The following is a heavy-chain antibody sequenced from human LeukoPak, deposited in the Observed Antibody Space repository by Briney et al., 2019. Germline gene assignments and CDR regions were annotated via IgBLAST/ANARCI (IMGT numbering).Heavy chain of an antibody. D-gene: IGHD1-26*01. V-gene: IGHV3-30-3*01. J-gene: IGHJ4*02. CDR2: ISYDGSNK. Sequence: GGSLRLSCAASGFTFSSYAMHWVRQAPGKGLEWVAVISYDGSNKYYADSVKGRFTISRDNSKNTLYLQMNSLRAEDTAVYYCARDRWEYFDYWGQGTLVTVSS. CDR1: GFTFSSYA. CDR3: ARDRWEYFDY.